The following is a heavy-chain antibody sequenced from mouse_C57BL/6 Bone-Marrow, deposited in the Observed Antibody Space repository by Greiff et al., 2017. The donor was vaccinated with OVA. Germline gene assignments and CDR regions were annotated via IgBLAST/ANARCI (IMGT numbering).Heavy chain of an antibody. D-gene: IGHD2-1*01. V-gene: IGHV5-12*01. J-gene: IGHJ4*01. CDR3: ARPRFYGNYAIDY. CDR2: ISNGGGST. CDR1: GFTFSDYY. Sequence: DVKLVESGGGLVQPGGSLKLSCAASGFTFSDYYMYWVRQTPEKRLEWVAYISNGGGSTYYPDTVKGRFTISRDNAKNTLYLQMSRLKSEDTAMYYCARPRFYGNYAIDYWGQGTSVTVSS.